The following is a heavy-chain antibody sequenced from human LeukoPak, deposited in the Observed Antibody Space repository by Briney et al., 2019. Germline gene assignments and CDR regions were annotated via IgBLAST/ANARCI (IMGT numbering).Heavy chain of an antibody. CDR2: INHSGST. CDR3: ASVVWP. V-gene: IGHV4-34*01. CDR1: GGSFSGYY. J-gene: IGHJ4*02. D-gene: IGHD2-15*01. Sequence: PSETLTLICAVYGGSFSGYYWSWIRQPPGKGLEWIGEINHSGSTNYNPSLKSRVTISVDTSKNQFSLKLSSVTAADTAVYYCASVVWPWGQGTLVTVSS.